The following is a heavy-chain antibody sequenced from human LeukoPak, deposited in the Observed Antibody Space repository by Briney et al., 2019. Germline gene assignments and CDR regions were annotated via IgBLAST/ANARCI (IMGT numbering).Heavy chain of an antibody. V-gene: IGHV3-66*01. D-gene: IGHD3-10*01. CDR1: GFNVSTNY. Sequence: GGSLRLSCAASGFNVSTNYMSWVRQAPGKGLEWVSIIYSGGSAYYADSVKGRFTISRDNSKNTLYLQMNGLRAEDTAVYYCASGGVLWFGELLTYYHGMDVWGQGTTVTVSS. J-gene: IGHJ6*02. CDR2: IYSGGSA. CDR3: ASGGVLWFGELLTYYHGMDV.